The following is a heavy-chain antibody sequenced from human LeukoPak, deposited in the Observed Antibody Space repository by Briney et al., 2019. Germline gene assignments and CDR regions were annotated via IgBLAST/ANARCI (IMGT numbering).Heavy chain of an antibody. Sequence: SETLSLTCAVYGGSFSGYYWSWIRQPPGKGLEWIGEINHSGSTNYNPSLKSRVTISVDTSKNQFSLKLSSVTAADTAVYYCARGRAYYYGSGSYFFDYWGQGTLVTVSS. CDR2: INHSGST. CDR3: ARGRAYYYGSGSYFFDY. J-gene: IGHJ4*02. D-gene: IGHD3-10*01. V-gene: IGHV4-34*01. CDR1: GGSFSGYY.